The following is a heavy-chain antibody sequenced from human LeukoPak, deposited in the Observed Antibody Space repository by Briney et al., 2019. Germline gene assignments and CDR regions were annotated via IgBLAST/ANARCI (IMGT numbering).Heavy chain of an antibody. CDR2: IFNTGST. CDR3: ARGICGYNYGCFDS. V-gene: IGHV4-61*02. CDR1: GDSICRGSYY. D-gene: IGHD5-18*01. J-gene: IGHJ4*02. Sequence: SETLSLTCAVSGDSICRGSYYWGWIRQPAGKAPEWIGRIFNTGSTSYNPSLKSRVTISVDTSKNQFSLNLRSVTAADTAVYYCARGICGYNYGCFDSWGQGTLVTVSS.